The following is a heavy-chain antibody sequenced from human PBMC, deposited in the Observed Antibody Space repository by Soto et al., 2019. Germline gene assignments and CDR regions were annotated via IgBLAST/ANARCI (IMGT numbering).Heavy chain of an antibody. Sequence: QVQLQESGPGLVKPSETLSLTCTVSGASITQYYWNWIRQSPGKGLEWIVSVSSTGRTVFNPSLTCRVTVSLDPSKNQFPLTPNSVTAADTAVYYCARGGGSPYHNHEFDFWGQGTLVTVSS. J-gene: IGHJ4*02. V-gene: IGHV4-59*01. CDR2: VSSTGRT. D-gene: IGHD6-13*01. CDR1: GASITQYY. CDR3: ARGGGSPYHNHEFDF.